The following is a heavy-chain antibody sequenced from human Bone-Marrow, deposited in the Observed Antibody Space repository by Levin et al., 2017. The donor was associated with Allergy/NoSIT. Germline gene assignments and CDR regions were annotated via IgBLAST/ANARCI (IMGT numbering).Heavy chain of an antibody. V-gene: IGHV1-69*02. CDR2: IIPILGIA. J-gene: IGHJ5*02. Sequence: SVKVSCKASGGTFSSYTISWVRQAPGQGLEWMGRIIPILGIANYAQKFQGRVTITADKSTSTAYMELSSLRSEDTAVYYCARAYSSGPRLTKVDNWFDPWGQGTLVTVSS. D-gene: IGHD3-22*01. CDR3: ARAYSSGPRLTKVDNWFDP. CDR1: GGTFSSYT.